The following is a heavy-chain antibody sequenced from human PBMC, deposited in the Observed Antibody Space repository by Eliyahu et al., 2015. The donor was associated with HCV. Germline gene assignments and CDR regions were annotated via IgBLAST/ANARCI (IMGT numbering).Heavy chain of an antibody. CDR2: ISSSSSYI. Sequence: EVQLVESGGGLVKPGGSLRLSCAASGFTFSXYXMNWVRQAPGKGLEWVSSISSSSSYIYYADSVKGRFTISRDNAKNSLYLQMNSLRAEDTAVYYCARDRDYYGSGRPYYFDYWGQGTLVTVSS. CDR1: GFTFSXYX. V-gene: IGHV3-21*01. J-gene: IGHJ4*02. D-gene: IGHD3-10*01. CDR3: ARDRDYYGSGRPYYFDY.